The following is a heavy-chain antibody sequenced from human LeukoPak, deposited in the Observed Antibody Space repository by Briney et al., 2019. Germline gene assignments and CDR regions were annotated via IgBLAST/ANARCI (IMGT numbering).Heavy chain of an antibody. CDR3: AGDQRRNRYCYKIGY. J-gene: IGHJ4*02. D-gene: IGHD3-16*02. V-gene: IGHV3-30-3*01. CDR2: ISYDETKK. Sequence: PGRSLRLSCAASGFTFSSYAMHWVRQAPGKGLEWVAFISYDETKKFYADSVKGRFTISRDNSKDTLYLQINSLRAEDTAVYFCAGDQRRNRYCYKIGYWGQGNLVTVSS. CDR1: GFTFSSYA.